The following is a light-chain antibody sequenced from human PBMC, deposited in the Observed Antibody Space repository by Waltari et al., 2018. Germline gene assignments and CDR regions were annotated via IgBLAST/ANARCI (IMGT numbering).Light chain of an antibody. Sequence: DIQMTQSPSFLSASVGDRVTITCRASQDISNFLVWYQQKPGKPPKVLIFAATNLQSGAPSRFSGSGSGTDFTLTISSLQPEDAATYYCQKYNNAPRTFGQGTKVEI. CDR1: QDISNF. V-gene: IGKV1-27*01. CDR2: AAT. J-gene: IGKJ1*01. CDR3: QKYNNAPRT.